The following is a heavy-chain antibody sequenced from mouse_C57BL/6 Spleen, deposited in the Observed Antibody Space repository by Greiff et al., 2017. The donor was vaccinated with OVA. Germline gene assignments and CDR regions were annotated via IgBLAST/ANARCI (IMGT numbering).Heavy chain of an antibody. CDR1: GYTFTSYW. J-gene: IGHJ2*01. V-gene: IGHV1-69*01. Sequence: QVQLQQSGAELVMPGASVKLSCKASGYTFTSYWMHWVKQRPGQGLEWIGEIDPSDSYTNYNQKFKGKSTLTVDKSSSTAYMQLSSLTSEDSAVYYCARGATVVAYYFDYWGQGTTLTVPS. D-gene: IGHD1-1*01. CDR3: ARGATVVAYYFDY. CDR2: IDPSDSYT.